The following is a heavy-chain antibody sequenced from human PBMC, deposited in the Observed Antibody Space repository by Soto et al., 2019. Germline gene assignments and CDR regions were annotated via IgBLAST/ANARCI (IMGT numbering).Heavy chain of an antibody. V-gene: IGHV3-64*01. CDR2: ISSNGGST. CDR1: GFTFSSYA. D-gene: IGHD2-2*01. CDR3: ARVPAAFSMECYFDY. Sequence: EVQLVESGGGLVQPGGSLRLSCAASGFTFSSYAMHWVRQAPGKGLEYVSAISSNGGSTYYANSVKGRFTISRDNSKNTLYLQMGSLRAEDMAVYYCARVPAAFSMECYFDYWGQGTLVTVSS. J-gene: IGHJ4*02.